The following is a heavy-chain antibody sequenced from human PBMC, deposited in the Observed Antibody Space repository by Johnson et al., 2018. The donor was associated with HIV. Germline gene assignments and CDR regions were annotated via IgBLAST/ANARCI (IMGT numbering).Heavy chain of an antibody. CDR1: GFTFSSYA. CDR2: ISYDGSNK. D-gene: IGHD3-22*01. V-gene: IGHV3-30-3*01. J-gene: IGHJ3*02. Sequence: QVQLVESGGGVVQPGRSLRLSCAASGFTFSSYAMHWVRQAPGKGLEWVAVISYDGSNKYYADSVKGRFTISRDNSKNTLYLQMNSLRAEDTAVYYCARDSETSITMIVVVITDAFDIWGQGTKVTVSS. CDR3: ARDSETSITMIVVVITDAFDI.